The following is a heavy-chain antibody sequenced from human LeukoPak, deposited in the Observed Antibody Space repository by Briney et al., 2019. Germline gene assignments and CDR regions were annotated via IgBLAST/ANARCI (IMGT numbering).Heavy chain of an antibody. CDR2: ISSSSTYT. Sequence: GGSLRLSCAVSGFTFSDYYMSWIRQAPGKGLEWVSYISSSSTYTKYADPVKGRFTISRDNAKNSLYLQMNSLRAEDTAVYYCARSRQWLETNWFDPWGQGTLVTVSS. J-gene: IGHJ5*02. CDR3: ARSRQWLETNWFDP. V-gene: IGHV3-11*03. D-gene: IGHD6-19*01. CDR1: GFTFSDYY.